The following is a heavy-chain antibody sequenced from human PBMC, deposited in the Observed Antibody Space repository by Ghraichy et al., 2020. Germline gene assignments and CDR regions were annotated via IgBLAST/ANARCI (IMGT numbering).Heavy chain of an antibody. CDR1: GGSFSGYY. D-gene: IGHD6-19*01. V-gene: IGHV4-34*01. J-gene: IGHJ5*02. CDR2: INHSGST. Sequence: SETLSLTCAVYGGSFSGYYWSWIRQPPGKGLEWIGEINHSGSTNYNPSLKSRVTISVDTSKNQFSLKLSSVTAADTAVYYCARGRRLSSGWWGANWFDPWGQGTLVTVSS. CDR3: ARGRRLSSGWWGANWFDP.